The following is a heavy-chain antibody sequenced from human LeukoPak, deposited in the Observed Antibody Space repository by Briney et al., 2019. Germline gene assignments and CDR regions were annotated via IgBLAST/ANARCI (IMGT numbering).Heavy chain of an antibody. CDR1: GFTFSSYS. V-gene: IGHV3-21*01. CDR3: ARGPYDSSGYYIDDAFDI. J-gene: IGHJ3*02. Sequence: GGSLRLSCAASGFTFSSYSMNWVRQAPGKGLEWVSSISSSSSYIYYADSVKGRFTISRDNAKNSLYLQMNSLRAEDTAVYYCARGPYDSSGYYIDDAFDIWGQGTMVTVSS. D-gene: IGHD3-22*01. CDR2: ISSSSSYI.